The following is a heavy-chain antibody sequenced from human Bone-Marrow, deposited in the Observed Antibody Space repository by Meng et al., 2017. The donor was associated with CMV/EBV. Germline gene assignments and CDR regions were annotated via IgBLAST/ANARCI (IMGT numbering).Heavy chain of an antibody. V-gene: IGHV3-23*01. D-gene: IGHD5-18*01. CDR1: GFTFSDYY. J-gene: IGHJ4*02. CDR3: AKRSTACLS. Sequence: GESLKISCAASGFTFSDYYMSWVRQAPGKGLEWVSSISGSGDSTYYIDSAKGRFTISRDNSNTSLYLQMNSLRVEDTAIYYCAKRSTACLSWGQGTLVTVSS. CDR2: ISGSGDST.